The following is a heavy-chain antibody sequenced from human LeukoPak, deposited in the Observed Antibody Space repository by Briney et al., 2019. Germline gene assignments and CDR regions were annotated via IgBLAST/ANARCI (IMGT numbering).Heavy chain of an antibody. J-gene: IGHJ4*02. CDR2: INHSGST. Sequence: SETLSLTCAVYGGSFGGYYWSWIRQPPGKGLEWIGEINHSGSTNYNPSLKSRVTISVDTSKNQFSLKLSSVTAADTAVYYCARGTESIGSSWYGYWGQGTLVTVSS. CDR1: GGSFGGYY. D-gene: IGHD6-13*01. V-gene: IGHV4-34*01. CDR3: ARGTESIGSSWYGY.